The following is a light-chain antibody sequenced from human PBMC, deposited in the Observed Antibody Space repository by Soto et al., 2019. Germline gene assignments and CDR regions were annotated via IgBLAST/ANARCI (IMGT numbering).Light chain of an antibody. Sequence: TVVTQEPSFSVSPGGTATLTCGLTSGSVSGSYYPSWYQQTPGQPPRTLIYNTNTRSSGVPDRFSGSIVENKAALTITGAQADDEGDYYCALYVSSAILFGGGTKLTVL. CDR3: ALYVSSAIL. CDR1: SGSVSGSYY. CDR2: NTN. V-gene: IGLV8-61*01. J-gene: IGLJ2*01.